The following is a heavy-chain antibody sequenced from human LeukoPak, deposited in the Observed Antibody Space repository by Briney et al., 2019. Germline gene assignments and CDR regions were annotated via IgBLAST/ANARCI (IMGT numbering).Heavy chain of an antibody. Sequence: GRSLRLSCAASGFTFDDYAMHWVRQAPGKGLEWVSGISWNSGSIGYADSVKGRFTISRDNAKNSLYLQMNSLRAEDTALYYCAKELRYFDWSPYGMDVWGQGTTVTVSS. CDR3: AKELRYFDWSPYGMDV. CDR2: ISWNSGSI. D-gene: IGHD3-9*01. J-gene: IGHJ6*02. CDR1: GFTFDDYA. V-gene: IGHV3-9*01.